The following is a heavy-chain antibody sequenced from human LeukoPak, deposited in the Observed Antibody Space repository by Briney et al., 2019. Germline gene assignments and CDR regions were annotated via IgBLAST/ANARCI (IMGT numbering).Heavy chain of an antibody. CDR2: INPNSGGT. D-gene: IGHD6-19*01. Sequence: GASVKVSCKASGYTFTGYYMHWVRQAPGQGLEWMGWINPNSGGTNYAQKFQGRVTMTRDTSISTAYMELSRLRSDDTAVYYCARVSGQRHAGKGVGGAPNYYYYYMDVWGKGTTVTISS. CDR3: ARVSGQRHAGKGVGGAPNYYYYYMDV. V-gene: IGHV1-2*02. J-gene: IGHJ6*03. CDR1: GYTFTGYY.